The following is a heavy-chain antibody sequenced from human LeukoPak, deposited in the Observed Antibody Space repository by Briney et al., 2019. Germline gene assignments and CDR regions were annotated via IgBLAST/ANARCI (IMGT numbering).Heavy chain of an antibody. CDR3: ARGSPTYYDFWSGYSGGDAFDI. J-gene: IGHJ3*02. CDR2: IYYSGST. V-gene: IGHV4-39*07. D-gene: IGHD3-3*01. Sequence: SETLSLTCTVSGGSISSSSYYWGWIRQPPGKGLEWIGSIYYSGSTYYNPSLKSRVTISVDTSKNQCSLKLSSVTAADTAVYYCARGSPTYYDFWSGYSGGDAFDIWGQGTMVTVSS. CDR1: GGSISSSSYY.